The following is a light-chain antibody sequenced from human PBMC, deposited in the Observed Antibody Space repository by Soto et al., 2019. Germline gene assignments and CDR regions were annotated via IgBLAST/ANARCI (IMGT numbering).Light chain of an antibody. J-gene: IGKJ5*01. CDR1: QSISSW. CDR3: QQYNSYSPA. Sequence: DIQMTQSPSTLSASVGDRVTITCRASQSISSWLAWDQQKPGKAPKLLIYDASSLESGVPSRFSVSGSGTEFTLTISSLQPDDFATYYCQQYNSYSPAFGQGTRLEIK. V-gene: IGKV1-5*01. CDR2: DAS.